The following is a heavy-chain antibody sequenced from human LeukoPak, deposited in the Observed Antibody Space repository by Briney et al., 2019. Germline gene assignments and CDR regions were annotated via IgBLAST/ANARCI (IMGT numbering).Heavy chain of an antibody. D-gene: IGHD3-10*01. CDR3: ARLIMVRGVDCFDY. V-gene: IGHV4-39*01. J-gene: IGHJ4*02. Sequence: PSETLSLTCTVSGGSISSSSYYWGWIRQPPGKGLEWIGSIYYSGSTYYNPSLKSRVTISVDTSKNQFSLKLSSVTAADTAVYYCARLIMVRGVDCFDYWGQGTLVTVSS. CDR2: IYYSGST. CDR1: GGSISSSSYY.